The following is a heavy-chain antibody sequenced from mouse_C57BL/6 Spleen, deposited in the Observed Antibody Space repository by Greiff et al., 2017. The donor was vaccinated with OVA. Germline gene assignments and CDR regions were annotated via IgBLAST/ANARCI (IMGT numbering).Heavy chain of an antibody. CDR1: GFTFSSYG. CDR3: ARRRVVTTDFDY. V-gene: IGHV5-6*02. Sequence: EVMLVESGGDLVKPGGSLKLSCAASGFTFSSYGMSWVRQTPDKRLEWVATISSGSSYTYYPDSVKGRFTISRDNAKNTLYLQMSSLKSEDTAMYYCARRRVVTTDFDYWGQGTTLTVSS. CDR2: ISSGSSYT. D-gene: IGHD2-3*01. J-gene: IGHJ2*01.